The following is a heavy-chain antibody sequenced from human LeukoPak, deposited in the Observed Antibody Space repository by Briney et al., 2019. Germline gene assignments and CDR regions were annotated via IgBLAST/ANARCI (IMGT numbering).Heavy chain of an antibody. Sequence: ASVKVSCKVSGYTFTDYYMHWVQQAPGKGLEWMGLVDPEDGETIYAEKFQGRVTITADTSTDTACMELSSLRSEDTAVYYCATGVQTYYDILTGMIPVWFDPWGQGTLDTVSS. D-gene: IGHD3-9*01. CDR1: GYTFTDYY. V-gene: IGHV1-69-2*01. CDR2: VDPEDGET. J-gene: IGHJ5*02. CDR3: ATGVQTYYDILTGMIPVWFDP.